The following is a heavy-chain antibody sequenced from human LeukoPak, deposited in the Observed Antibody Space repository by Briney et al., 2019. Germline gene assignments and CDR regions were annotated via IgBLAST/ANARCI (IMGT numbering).Heavy chain of an antibody. Sequence: GGPLRLSCAASGFTFSSYGMHWVRQAPGKGLEWVAFIRYDGSSKYYADSVKGRFTISRDNSKNTLYLQMNSLRAEDTAVYYCASSSESVGASIHFDYWGQGTLVTVSS. D-gene: IGHD1-26*01. CDR2: IRYDGSSK. CDR3: ASSSESVGASIHFDY. CDR1: GFTFSSYG. J-gene: IGHJ4*02. V-gene: IGHV3-30*02.